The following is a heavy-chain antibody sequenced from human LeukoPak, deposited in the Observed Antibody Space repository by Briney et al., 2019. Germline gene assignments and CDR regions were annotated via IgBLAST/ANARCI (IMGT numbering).Heavy chain of an antibody. CDR3: AKGYTNGVNQEVWLDP. D-gene: IGHD2-8*01. Sequence: SETLSLTCTVSSGSISSRSYSWGWVRQPPGKGLEWIGSMYYTGNTDYNPSLKSRLTMSVDTSKNQFSRKLSSVTAADPAVYFCAKGYTNGVNQEVWLDPWGQGTRVSVSS. J-gene: IGHJ5*02. CDR2: MYYTGNT. V-gene: IGHV4-39*07. CDR1: SGSISSRSYS.